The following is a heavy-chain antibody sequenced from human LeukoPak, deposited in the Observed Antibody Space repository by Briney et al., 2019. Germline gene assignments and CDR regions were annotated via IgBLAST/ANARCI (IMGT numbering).Heavy chain of an antibody. CDR1: GFTFSNYA. CDR2: ISSSSSYI. V-gene: IGHV3-21*01. Sequence: GGSLRLSCAASGFTFSNYAMNWVRQAPGKGLEWVSSISSSSSYIYYADSVKGRFTISRDNAKNSLYLQMNSLRAEDTAVYYCARDAPVVAARGRFDYWGQGTLVTVSS. CDR3: ARDAPVVAARGRFDY. J-gene: IGHJ4*02. D-gene: IGHD2-15*01.